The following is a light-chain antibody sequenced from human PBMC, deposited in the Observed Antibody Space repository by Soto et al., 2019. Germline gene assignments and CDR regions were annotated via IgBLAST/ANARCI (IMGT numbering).Light chain of an antibody. J-gene: IGLJ3*02. Sequence: QAVVTQPPSVTGAPGQRVTISCTWNNSNIGTGYGVHWYQQFPGTDPRLLTYGDNNRPSAVPDRFSVYKSGPSAALAITGLQAEDEDAYYCQSHDTRRFGLMFGGGTKVTVL. CDR2: GDN. CDR1: NSNIGTGYG. CDR3: QSHDTRRFGLM. V-gene: IGLV1-40*01.